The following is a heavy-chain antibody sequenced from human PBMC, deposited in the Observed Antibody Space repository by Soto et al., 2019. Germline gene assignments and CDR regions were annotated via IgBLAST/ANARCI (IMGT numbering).Heavy chain of an antibody. J-gene: IGHJ5*02. Sequence: SETLSLTCSVSRGTISSDYWNWIRQPPGKGLEWIGYVYYNGITDYNPSLKSRVTISVDTSKRQFSLRLSSVTAADTAVYYCAREVRGCTSTSCYSRALVPWGQGILVTVSS. CDR2: VYYNGIT. CDR3: AREVRGCTSTSCYSRALVP. D-gene: IGHD2-2*01. CDR1: RGTISSDY. V-gene: IGHV4-59*01.